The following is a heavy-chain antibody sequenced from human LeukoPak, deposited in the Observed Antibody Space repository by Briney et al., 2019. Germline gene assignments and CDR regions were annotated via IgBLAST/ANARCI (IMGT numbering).Heavy chain of an antibody. CDR3: ARDGYDSSGRTFFDI. J-gene: IGHJ3*02. D-gene: IGHD3-22*01. Sequence: PSQTLSLTCTVSGGSISSGGYYWSWLRQHPGKGLEWVGYIYHSGSTYYNPSLKSQVTISVDRSKNQFSLKLSSVTAADTAVYYCARDGYDSSGRTFFDIWGQGTMVTVSS. V-gene: IGHV4-30-2*01. CDR1: GGSISSGGYY. CDR2: IYHSGST.